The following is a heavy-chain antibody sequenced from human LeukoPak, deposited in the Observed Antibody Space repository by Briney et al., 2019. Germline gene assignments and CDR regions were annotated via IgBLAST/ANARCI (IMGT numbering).Heavy chain of an antibody. D-gene: IGHD3-9*01. CDR3: AKLPSITIFRGFGVLDY. J-gene: IGHJ4*02. V-gene: IGHV3-23*01. CDR2: ISGSGGST. CDR1: GFTFSSYA. Sequence: PGGSLRLSCAASGFTFSSYAMSWVRQAPGKGLEWVSAISGSGGSTYYADSVKGRFTISRDNSKNTLYLQMNSLSAEDTAVYYCAKLPSITIFRGFGVLDYWGQGTLVTVSS.